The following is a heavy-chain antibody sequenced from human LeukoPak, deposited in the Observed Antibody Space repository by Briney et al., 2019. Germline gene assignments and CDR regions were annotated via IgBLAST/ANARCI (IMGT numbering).Heavy chain of an antibody. CDR2: INHSGST. D-gene: IGHD5-12*01. CDR3: ARGRGGRYSGYGNWFDP. V-gene: IGHV4-34*01. Sequence: SETLSLTCAVYGGSFSGYYWSWIRQPPRKGLEWIGEINHSGSTNYNPSLKSRATISVDTSKNQFSLKLSSVTAADTAVYYCARGRGGRYSGYGNWFDPWGQGTLVTVSS. CDR1: GGSFSGYY. J-gene: IGHJ5*02.